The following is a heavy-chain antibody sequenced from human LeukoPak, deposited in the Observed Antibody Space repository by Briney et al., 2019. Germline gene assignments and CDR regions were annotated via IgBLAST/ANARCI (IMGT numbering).Heavy chain of an antibody. J-gene: IGHJ4*02. CDR2: ISGTGDTT. D-gene: IGHD4-17*01. Sequence: GGSLRLSCAASGFTFNTYAMAWVRQAPGKGLEWVSDISGTGDTTYYADSVKGRFTISRDNSKNTLYLQMNSLRAEDTAVYYCASRRDYGDYFDYWGQGTLVTVSS. V-gene: IGHV3-23*01. CDR1: GFTFNTYA. CDR3: ASRRDYGDYFDY.